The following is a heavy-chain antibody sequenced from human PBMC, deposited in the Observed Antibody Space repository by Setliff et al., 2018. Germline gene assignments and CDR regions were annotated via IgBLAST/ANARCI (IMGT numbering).Heavy chain of an antibody. CDR1: GGSISSSSYY. Sequence: SETLSLTCTVSGGSISSSSYYWGWIRQPPGKGLEWIGSIYYSGSTYYNPSLKSRVTISVETSKNQFSLKLSSVTAADTAVYYCARRETYYDFWSGSNYYYMDVWGKGTTVTVSS. V-gene: IGHV4-39*07. D-gene: IGHD3-3*01. CDR2: IYYSGST. J-gene: IGHJ6*03. CDR3: ARRETYYDFWSGSNYYYMDV.